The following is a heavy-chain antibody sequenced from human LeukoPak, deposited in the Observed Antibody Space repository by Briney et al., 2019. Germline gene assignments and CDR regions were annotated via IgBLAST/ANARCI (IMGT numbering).Heavy chain of an antibody. CDR1: GGSFSGYY. V-gene: IGHV4-34*01. CDR3: AREGAARPFDY. J-gene: IGHJ4*02. CDR2: INHSGST. D-gene: IGHD6-6*01. Sequence: PSETLSLTCAVYGGSFSGYYWSWIRQPPGKGLEWIGEINHSGSTNYNPSLKSRVTISVDTSKNQFSQKLSSVTAADTAVYYCAREGAARPFDYWGQGTLVTVSS.